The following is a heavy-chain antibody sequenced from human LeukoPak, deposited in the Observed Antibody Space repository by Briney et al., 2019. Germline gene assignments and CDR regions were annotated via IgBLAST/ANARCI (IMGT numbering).Heavy chain of an antibody. CDR3: ARENYYDSSGYFDY. V-gene: IGHV4-59*01. Sequence: SETLSLTCTVSGGSISSYYWSWIRQPPGKGLEWIGYIYYSGSTNYNPSLKSRVTISVDTSKNQLSLKLSSVTAADTAAYYCARENYYDSSGYFDYWGQGTLVTVSS. D-gene: IGHD3-22*01. J-gene: IGHJ4*02. CDR1: GGSISSYY. CDR2: IYYSGST.